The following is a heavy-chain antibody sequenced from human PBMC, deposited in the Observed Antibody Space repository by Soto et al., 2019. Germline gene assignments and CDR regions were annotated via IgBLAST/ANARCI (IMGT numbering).Heavy chain of an antibody. D-gene: IGHD3-9*01. J-gene: IGHJ5*02. CDR2: IHSSGIT. CDR3: AGQWSAGYGAFDP. V-gene: IGHV4-4*02. CDR1: GGSVNNDKW. Sequence: QVQLQELGPGLVKPSGTLSLTCAVSGGSVNNDKWWSWVRQPPGKGLEWIGEIHSSGITNYNPSLKSRASIFVDKFKNQFSVKLTSVTAADTAVYFRAGQWSAGYGAFDPWGQGTLVTVSS.